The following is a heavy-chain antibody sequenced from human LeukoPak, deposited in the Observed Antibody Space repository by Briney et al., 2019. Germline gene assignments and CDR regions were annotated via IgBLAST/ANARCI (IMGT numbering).Heavy chain of an antibody. V-gene: IGHV1-46*01. D-gene: IGHD1-1*01. J-gene: IGHJ4*02. CDR3: ARETGRWNCFDY. Sequence: ASVKVSCKASGYTFTSYYMHWVRQAPGQGLEWMGKINPSGGSTSYAQKFQGRVTMTRDMSTSTVYMELSSLRSEDTAVYYCARETGRWNCFDYWGQGTLVTVSS. CDR1: GYTFTSYY. CDR2: INPSGGST.